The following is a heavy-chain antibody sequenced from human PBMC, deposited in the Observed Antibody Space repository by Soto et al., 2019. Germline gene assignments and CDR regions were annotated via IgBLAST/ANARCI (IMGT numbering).Heavy chain of an antibody. V-gene: IGHV3-48*01. Sequence: VQLVESGGGLVQPGGSLRLSCAASGFTFSSYSMNWVRQAPGKGLEWVSYISSSSSTIYYADSVKGRFTISRDNAKNSLYLQMNSLRAEDTAVYYCARHGYCSGGSCALFDYWGQGTLVTVSS. CDR1: GFTFSSYS. CDR3: ARHGYCSGGSCALFDY. J-gene: IGHJ4*02. CDR2: ISSSSSTI. D-gene: IGHD2-15*01.